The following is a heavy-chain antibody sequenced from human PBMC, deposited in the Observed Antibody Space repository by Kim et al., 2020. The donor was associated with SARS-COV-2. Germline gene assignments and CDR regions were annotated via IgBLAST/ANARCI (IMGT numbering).Heavy chain of an antibody. D-gene: IGHD6-6*01. Sequence: SNKYNEDSVKCRVTVSRDNSKNTLYLQMNSLRAEDTAVYYCARDRSSVDSWGQGTLVTVSS. J-gene: IGHJ4*02. CDR2: SNK. CDR3: ARDRSSVDS. V-gene: IGHV3-30-3*01.